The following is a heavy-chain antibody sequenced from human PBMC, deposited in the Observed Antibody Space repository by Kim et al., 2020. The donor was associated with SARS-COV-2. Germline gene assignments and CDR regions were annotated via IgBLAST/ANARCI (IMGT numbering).Heavy chain of an antibody. V-gene: IGHV5-51*01. CDR2: IYPGDSDT. J-gene: IGHJ3*02. CDR3: ARRWEMATIIGDAFDI. Sequence: GESLKISCKGSGYSFTSYWIGWVRQMPGKGLEWMGIIYPGDSDTRYSPSFQGQVTISADKSISTAYLQWSSLKASDTAMYYCARRWEMATIIGDAFDIWGQGTMVTVSS. CDR1: GYSFTSYW. D-gene: IGHD5-12*01.